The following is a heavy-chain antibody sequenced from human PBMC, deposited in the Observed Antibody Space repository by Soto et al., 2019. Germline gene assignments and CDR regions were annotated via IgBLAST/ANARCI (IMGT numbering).Heavy chain of an antibody. D-gene: IGHD3-9*01. CDR1: GYTFSSYY. CDR3: ARGLGLGDC. V-gene: IGHV1-46*01. CDR2: INPNGGST. Sequence: QVQLVQSGAEVKKPGASVKVSCKASGYTFSSYYIHWVRQAPGQGLEWIGIINPNGGSTNYAQNYEGRLTVTRDTATATVYMDLSAVTSDNTGMYYCARGLGLGDCWGQGTLVTVSS. J-gene: IGHJ4*02.